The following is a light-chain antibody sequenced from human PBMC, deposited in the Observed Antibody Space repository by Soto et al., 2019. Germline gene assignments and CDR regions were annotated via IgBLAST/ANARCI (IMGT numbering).Light chain of an antibody. Sequence: EIVLTQSPGTLSLSPGERATLSCRASQSVNSNLAWYQQKPGQAPRLLIYDASNRATGIPVRFSGSGSGTDVTLTISSLEPEDFAVYYCQQSRDWPLTFGGGTKVEIK. V-gene: IGKV3-11*01. CDR3: QQSRDWPLT. J-gene: IGKJ4*01. CDR1: QSVNSN. CDR2: DAS.